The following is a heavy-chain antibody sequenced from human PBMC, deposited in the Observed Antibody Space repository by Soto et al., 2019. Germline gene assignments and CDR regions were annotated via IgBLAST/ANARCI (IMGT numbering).Heavy chain of an antibody. CDR1: GGSISSGDYY. J-gene: IGHJ3*02. V-gene: IGHV4-30-4*01. D-gene: IGHD3-3*01. CDR2: IYYSGST. CDR3: ARDMGFTRDAFDI. Sequence: PSETLSLTCTVSGGSISSGDYYWSWIRQPPGKGLEWIGYIYYSGSTYYNPSLKSRVTISVDTSKNQFSLNLSSVTAADTAVYYCARDMGFTRDAFDIWGQGTMVTVSS.